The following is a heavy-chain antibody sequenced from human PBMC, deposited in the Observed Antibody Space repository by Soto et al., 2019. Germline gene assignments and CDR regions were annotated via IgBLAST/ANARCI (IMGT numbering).Heavy chain of an antibody. CDR2: IYYSGST. CDR3: ARDWGYSSGGFDY. CDR1: GGSISSYY. V-gene: IGHV4-59*01. Sequence: SETLSLTCTVSGGSISSYYWSWIRQPPGKGLEWIGYIYYSGSTNYNPSLKSRVTISVDTSKNQFSRRLSSVTAADTAVYYGARDWGYSSGGFDYWGQGTLVTVSS. D-gene: IGHD6-19*01. J-gene: IGHJ4*02.